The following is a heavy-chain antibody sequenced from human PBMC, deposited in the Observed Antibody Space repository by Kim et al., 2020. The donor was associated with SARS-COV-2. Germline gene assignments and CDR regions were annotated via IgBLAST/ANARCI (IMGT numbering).Heavy chain of an antibody. V-gene: IGHV3-21*01. D-gene: IGHD2-8*01. J-gene: IGHJ4*02. CDR3: ARDKICTNGVCYTFDY. Sequence: SVKGRFTISRDNAKNSLHLQMNSLRAEDTAVYYCARDKICTNGVCYTFDYWGQGTLVTVSS.